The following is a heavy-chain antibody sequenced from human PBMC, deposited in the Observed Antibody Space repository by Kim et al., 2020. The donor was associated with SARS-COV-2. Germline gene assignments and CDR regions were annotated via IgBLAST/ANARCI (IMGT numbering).Heavy chain of an antibody. D-gene: IGHD4-17*01. Sequence: SETLSLTCAVYGGSFSGYYWSWIRQPPGKGLEWIGEINHSGSTNYNPSLKSRVTISVDTSKNQFSLKLSSVTAADTAVYYCARFSHDYGGNSLYYYYYYG. CDR3: ARFSHDYGGNSLYYYYYYG. V-gene: IGHV4-34*01. CDR1: GGSFSGYY. J-gene: IGHJ6*01. CDR2: INHSGST.